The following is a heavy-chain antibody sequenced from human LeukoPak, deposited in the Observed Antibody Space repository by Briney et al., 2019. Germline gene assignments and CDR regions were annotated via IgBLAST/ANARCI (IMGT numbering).Heavy chain of an antibody. J-gene: IGHJ4*02. V-gene: IGHV4-34*01. CDR3: ARGRMGVTHY. CDR2: INHSGST. D-gene: IGHD3-16*01. Sequence: SETLSLTCAVYGGSFSGYYWSWIRQPPGKGLEWIGEINHSGSTNYNPSLKSRVTISVDTSRNQFSLKLSSVTAADTAVYYCARGRMGVTHYWGQGTLVTVSS. CDR1: GGSFSGYY.